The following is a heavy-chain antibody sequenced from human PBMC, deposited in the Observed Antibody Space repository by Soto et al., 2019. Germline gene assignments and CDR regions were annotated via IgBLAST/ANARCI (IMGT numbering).Heavy chain of an antibody. V-gene: IGHV3-23*01. D-gene: IGHD3-9*01. CDR3: AKLGAYYDILTGYYNVSNAFDI. CDR1: GFTFSSYA. CDR2: ISGSGGST. Sequence: GGSLRLSCAASGFTFSSYAMSWVRQAPGKGLEWVSAISGSGGSTYYADSVKGRFTISRDNSKNTLYLQMNILRAEDTVVYYCAKLGAYYDILTGYYNVSNAFDIWGQGTMVTVSS. J-gene: IGHJ3*02.